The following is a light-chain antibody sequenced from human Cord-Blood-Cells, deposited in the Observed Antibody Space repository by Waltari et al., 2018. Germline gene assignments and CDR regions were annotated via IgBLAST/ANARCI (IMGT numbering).Light chain of an antibody. CDR1: EGISSN. Sequence: AIRMTQSPSSFSASTGDRVPTTCRASEGISSNLACYQKKQGKAPKLLFYAASTLQSGVLLMFNGSRLGTDVPPTFSCRESENYVTYTFRSLYSYDLAFGQCPKVDNK. CDR2: AAS. V-gene: IGKV1-8*01. J-gene: IGKJ1*01. CDR3: RSLYSYDLA.